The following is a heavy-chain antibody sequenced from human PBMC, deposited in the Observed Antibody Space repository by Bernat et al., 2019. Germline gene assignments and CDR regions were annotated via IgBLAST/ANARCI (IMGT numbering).Heavy chain of an antibody. CDR2: IIPIFGTA. D-gene: IGHD3-16*02. Sequence: QVQLVQSGAEVKKPGSSVKVSCKASGGTFSSYAISWVRQAPGQGLEWMGGIIPIFGTANYAQKFQGRVPIPAAESTSTAYMELSSLSSEDTAVYYCARIYVWGSYRYRHWFDPWGQGTLVTVSS. V-gene: IGHV1-69*01. CDR1: GGTFSSYA. J-gene: IGHJ5*02. CDR3: ARIYVWGSYRYRHWFDP.